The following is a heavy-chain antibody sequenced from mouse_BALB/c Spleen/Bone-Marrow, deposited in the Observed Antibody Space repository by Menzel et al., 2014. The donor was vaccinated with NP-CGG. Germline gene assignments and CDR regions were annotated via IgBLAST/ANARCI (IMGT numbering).Heavy chain of an antibody. CDR2: INPSTGYT. CDR1: GYTFTSYW. D-gene: IGHD2-9*01. Sequence: LQQSGAELAKPGASVKMSCKASGYTFTSYWMHWVKQRPGQGLEWIGYINPSTGYTEYNQKFKDKATLTADKSSSTAYMQLSSLTSEDSAVYYCAGYPYYGYDGFAYWGQGTLVTVSA. J-gene: IGHJ3*01. V-gene: IGHV1-7*01. CDR3: AGYPYYGYDGFAY.